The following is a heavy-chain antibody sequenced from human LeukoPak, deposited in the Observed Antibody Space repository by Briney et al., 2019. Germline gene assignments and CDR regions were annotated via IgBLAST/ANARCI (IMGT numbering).Heavy chain of an antibody. Sequence: SETLSLTCTVSFGSMTSFYWNWIRQPPGKGLEWIGNIYYSGNTNYNPSLQSRVSMSVDMSKNHFSLRLNSVTAADTAVYYCARQDIVVVPAARFYNWFDPWGQGTLVTVSS. CDR1: FGSMTSFY. D-gene: IGHD2-2*01. CDR2: IYYSGNT. V-gene: IGHV4-59*08. J-gene: IGHJ5*02. CDR3: ARQDIVVVPAARFYNWFDP.